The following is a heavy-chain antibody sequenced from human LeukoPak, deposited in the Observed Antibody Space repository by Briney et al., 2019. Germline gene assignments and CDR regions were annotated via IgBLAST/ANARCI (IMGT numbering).Heavy chain of an antibody. CDR2: ISGSGGST. CDR3: AKVLAGYSSGWYRVEPFDY. Sequence: PGGSLRLSCAASGFTFSSYAMSWVRQAPGKGLEWVSAISGSGGSTYYADSVKGRFTISRDNSKNTLYLQMNSLRAEDTAVYYCAKVLAGYSSGWYRVEPFDYWGQGTLVTVSS. J-gene: IGHJ4*02. CDR1: GFTFSSYA. D-gene: IGHD6-19*01. V-gene: IGHV3-23*01.